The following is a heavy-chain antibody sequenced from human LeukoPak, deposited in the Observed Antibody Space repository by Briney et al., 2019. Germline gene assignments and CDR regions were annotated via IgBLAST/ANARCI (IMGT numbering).Heavy chain of an antibody. J-gene: IGHJ4*02. CDR2: ISGSGGST. CDR3: ARDPGRDGYNYDY. Sequence: GGSLRLSCAASGFSFNYYSMNWVRQAPGKGLEWVSAISGSGGSTYYADSVKGRFTISRDNSKNALYLQMNSLRAEDTAVYYCARDPGRDGYNYDYWGQGTLVTVSS. D-gene: IGHD5-24*01. CDR1: GFSFNYYS. V-gene: IGHV3-23*01.